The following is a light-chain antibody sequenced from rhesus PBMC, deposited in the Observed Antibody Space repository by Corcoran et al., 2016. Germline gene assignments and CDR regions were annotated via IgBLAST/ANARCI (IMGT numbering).Light chain of an antibody. CDR1: QDISSY. CDR3: QQRNGYPYS. V-gene: IGKV1-38*01. Sequence: DIQLTQSPSSLSASVGDRVTITCRASQDISSYLAWYQQKPGKAPNLLIYNGSNLKSGVPSRFSGSGSGTHFTITISSLQPEDFAVYYCQQRNGYPYSFGRGTKVEIK. J-gene: IGKJ2*01. CDR2: NGS.